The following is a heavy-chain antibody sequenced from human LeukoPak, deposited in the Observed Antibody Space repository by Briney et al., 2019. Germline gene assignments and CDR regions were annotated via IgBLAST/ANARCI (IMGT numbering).Heavy chain of an antibody. CDR2: ISGSGGST. Sequence: PGVSLRLSCAASGFTFSSYAMSWVRQAPGKGLEWVSAISGSGGSTYYADSVKGRFTISRDNSKNTLYLQMNSLRAEDTAVYYCAPGVDGDYVYWGQGTLVTVSS. V-gene: IGHV3-23*01. D-gene: IGHD4-17*01. J-gene: IGHJ4*02. CDR3: APGVDGDYVY. CDR1: GFTFSSYA.